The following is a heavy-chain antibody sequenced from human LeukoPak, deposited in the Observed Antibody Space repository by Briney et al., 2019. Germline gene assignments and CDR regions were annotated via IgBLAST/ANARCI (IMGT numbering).Heavy chain of an antibody. CDR1: GGSIISSPYY. CDR2: IYHTGKT. J-gene: IGHJ4*02. V-gene: IGHV4-39*07. Sequence: SGTLSLTCTVSGGSIISSPYYWVLIRQSPGKGLEWIGTIYHTGKTYYNPSLNSRVTMSLDTSKNQFSLKLSSVTAADTAVYYCARADSSSLPFDYWGQGTLVTVSS. D-gene: IGHD6-13*01. CDR3: ARADSSSLPFDY.